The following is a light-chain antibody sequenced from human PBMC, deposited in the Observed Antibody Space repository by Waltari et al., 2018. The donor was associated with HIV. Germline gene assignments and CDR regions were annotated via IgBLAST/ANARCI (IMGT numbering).Light chain of an antibody. CDR2: SSN. J-gene: IGLJ1*01. CDR1: SSNIERNT. Sequence: QSVLTKPPSASGTPGQRVIISCSGSSSNIERNTVNWYQQFPGTTPKVVIYSSNQRPSGVPDRFSGSRSGTSASLAISGLQSEDEAHYYCAAWDDSLDGYVFGPGTEVTVL. CDR3: AAWDDSLDGYV. V-gene: IGLV1-44*01.